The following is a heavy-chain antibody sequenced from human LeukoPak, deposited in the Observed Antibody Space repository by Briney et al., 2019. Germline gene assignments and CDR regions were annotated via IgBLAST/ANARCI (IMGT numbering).Heavy chain of an antibody. CDR3: TTHPYYDILTGYVKGGY. CDR1: GLTFSDYY. D-gene: IGHD3-9*01. J-gene: IGHJ4*02. V-gene: IGHV3-11*01. CDR2: ISSSGSTI. Sequence: PGGSLRLSCAASGLTFSDYYMSWIRQAPGKGLEWVSYISSSGSTIYYADSVKGRFTISGDNAKNSLYLQMNSLRAEDTAVYYCTTHPYYDILTGYVKGGYWGQGTLVTVSS.